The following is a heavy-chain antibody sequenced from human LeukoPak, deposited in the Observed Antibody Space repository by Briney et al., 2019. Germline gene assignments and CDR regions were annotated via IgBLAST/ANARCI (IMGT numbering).Heavy chain of an antibody. Sequence: SSETLSLTCTVSGGSISSYYWSWIRQPPGKGLEWIRYIYYSGSTNYNPSLKSRVTISVDTSKNQFSLKLSSVTAADTAVYYCASPRMVRGVMAFDYWGQGTLVTVSS. CDR2: IYYSGST. J-gene: IGHJ4*02. D-gene: IGHD3-10*01. CDR1: GGSISSYY. V-gene: IGHV4-59*08. CDR3: ASPRMVRGVMAFDY.